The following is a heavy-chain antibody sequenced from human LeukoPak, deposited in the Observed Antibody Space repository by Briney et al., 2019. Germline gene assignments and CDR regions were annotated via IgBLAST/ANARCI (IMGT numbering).Heavy chain of an antibody. D-gene: IGHD3-3*01. CDR3: ARGGSYYDFWSGRAPFTP. Sequence: SETLSLTCVVYGGSSSDYYWSWIRQPPGKGLGWIGEINHSGSINYNPSLKSRVTISVDTSKNQFSLNLRYMTAADTAVYHCARGGSYYDFWSGRAPFTPWGQGTLVSVSS. CDR1: GGSSSDYY. J-gene: IGHJ4*02. CDR2: INHSGSI. V-gene: IGHV4-34*01.